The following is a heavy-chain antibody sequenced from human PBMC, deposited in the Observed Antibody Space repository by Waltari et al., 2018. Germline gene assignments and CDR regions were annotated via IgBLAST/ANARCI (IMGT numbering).Heavy chain of an antibody. V-gene: IGHV3-48*01. J-gene: IGHJ3*02. CDR3: ARQYYYDSSGYLDAFDI. CDR1: GFTFSSYS. CDR2: ISSSSSTI. D-gene: IGHD3-22*01. Sequence: GSGGGLVQPGGSLRLSCAASGFTFSSYSMNWVRKAPGKGLEWVSYISSSSSTIYYADSVKGRFTISRDNAKNSLYLQMNSLRAEDTAVYYCARQYYYDSSGYLDAFDIWGQGTMVTVSS.